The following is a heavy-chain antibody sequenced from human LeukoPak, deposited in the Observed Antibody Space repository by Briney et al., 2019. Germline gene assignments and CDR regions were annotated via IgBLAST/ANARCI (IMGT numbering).Heavy chain of an antibody. J-gene: IGHJ5*02. D-gene: IGHD6-19*01. CDR1: GFIFSSFS. V-gene: IGHV3-21*01. Sequence: GSLRLSFAASGFIFSSFSVNWVRQAPGKGLEGVSSISTSGGLSSVYYADSVKGRFTISRDNAKNSLYLQMSSLRAEDTAVYFCARDLEAYQAVAGTFWFDPWGQGTLVTVSS. CDR3: ARDLEAYQAVAGTFWFDP. CDR2: ISTSGGLSSV.